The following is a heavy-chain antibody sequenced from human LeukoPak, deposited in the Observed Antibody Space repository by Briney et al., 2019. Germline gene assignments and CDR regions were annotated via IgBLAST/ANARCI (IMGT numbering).Heavy chain of an antibody. D-gene: IGHD2-8*01. CDR3: ARDRGTNGRVYWYFDL. Sequence: GGSLRLSCAASGFTFSSSEMNWVRQAPGKGLERVSFISSSGTTIYYADSVKGRFTISRDDAKNSLSLQMNSLRAEDTAVYYCARDRGTNGRVYWYFDLWGRGTLVTVSS. CDR2: ISSSGTTI. V-gene: IGHV3-48*03. CDR1: GFTFSSSE. J-gene: IGHJ2*01.